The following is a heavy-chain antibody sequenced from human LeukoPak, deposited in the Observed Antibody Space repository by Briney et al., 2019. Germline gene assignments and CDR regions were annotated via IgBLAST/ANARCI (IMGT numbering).Heavy chain of an antibody. D-gene: IGHD2-2*01. Sequence: GGSLRLSCVASGFTVSSNSMSWVRQAPGKGLEWVSIIYSGGSTYYADSVKGRFTISRDNSKNTLYLQMNSLGAEDTAVYYCARDSYYCSSTRCHAEYFQHWGQGTLVTVSS. CDR1: GFTVSSNS. CDR2: IYSGGST. J-gene: IGHJ1*01. V-gene: IGHV3-53*01. CDR3: ARDSYYCSSTRCHAEYFQH.